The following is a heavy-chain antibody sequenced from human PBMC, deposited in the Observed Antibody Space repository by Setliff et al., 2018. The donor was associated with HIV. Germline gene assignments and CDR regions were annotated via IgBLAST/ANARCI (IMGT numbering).Heavy chain of an antibody. D-gene: IGHD6-13*01. CDR3: ASRYSSLGHFQH. CDR2: IYTSGST. J-gene: IGHJ1*01. Sequence: SETLSLTCTVSGGSISSGSYYWSWIRQPAGKGLEWIGRIYTSGSTNYNPSLKNRVTISVDTSKNQFSLKLSSVTAADTAEYYCASRYSSLGHFQHWGQGTLVTVSS. V-gene: IGHV4-61*02. CDR1: GGSISSGSYY.